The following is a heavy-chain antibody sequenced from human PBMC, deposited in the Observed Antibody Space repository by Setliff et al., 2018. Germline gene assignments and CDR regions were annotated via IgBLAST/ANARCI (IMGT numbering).Heavy chain of an antibody. V-gene: IGHV3-21*03. D-gene: IGHD6-25*01. CDR3: ARSPANGGHDAFGI. CDR1: GFTFSSYS. J-gene: IGHJ3*02. Sequence: GGPLRLSCAASGFTFSSYSMHWVRQTPGKGLEWVSSISPDSYYIYYADSIKGRFTISRDNAKSSLYLQMNSLRAEDTAVFYCARSPANGGHDAFGIWGQGTMVTVSS. CDR2: ISPDSYYI.